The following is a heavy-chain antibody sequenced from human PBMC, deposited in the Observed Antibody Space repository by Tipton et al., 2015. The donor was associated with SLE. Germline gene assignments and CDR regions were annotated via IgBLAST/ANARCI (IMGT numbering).Heavy chain of an antibody. J-gene: IGHJ5*02. CDR2: IYTSGST. V-gene: IGHV4-38-2*01. D-gene: IGHD3-10*02. CDR3: AGDYVS. Sequence: TLSLTCAVSGYSISSGYYWGWIRQPPGKGLGWIGYIYTSGSTNYNPSLKSRVTISVDTSKNQFSLKLSSVTAADTAVYYCAGDYVSWGQGTLVTVSS. CDR1: GYSISSGYY.